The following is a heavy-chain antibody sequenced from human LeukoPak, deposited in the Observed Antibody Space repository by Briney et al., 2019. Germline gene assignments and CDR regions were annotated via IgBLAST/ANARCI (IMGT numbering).Heavy chain of an antibody. CDR1: GFTFSSYG. J-gene: IGHJ4*02. V-gene: IGHV3-30*18. CDR3: AKGGRLYRMGLFDY. CDR2: ISYDGSNK. Sequence: GRSLRLSCAASGFTFSSYGMHWVRQAPGKGLEWVAVISYDGSNKYYADSVKGRFTISRDNSKNTLYLQMNSLRAEDTAVYYCAKGGRLYRMGLFDYWGQGTLVTVSS. D-gene: IGHD2-2*02.